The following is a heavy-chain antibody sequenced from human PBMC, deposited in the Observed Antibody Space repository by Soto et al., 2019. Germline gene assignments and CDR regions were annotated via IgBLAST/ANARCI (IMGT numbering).Heavy chain of an antibody. D-gene: IGHD3-10*01. CDR1: GFTFTSYA. CDR3: ARVPPWGNSAGDYYIQHYDS. CDR2: INGGSGNT. V-gene: IGHV1-3*01. Sequence: ASVKVSCKSSGFTFTSYAIHWLRQTPGQRPQWMGWINGGSGNTKYSQDFQGRVTFTRDTFATTAYLELSSLRSEDTAVYYCARVPPWGNSAGDYYIQHYDSWGQGTPVTVSS. J-gene: IGHJ4*02.